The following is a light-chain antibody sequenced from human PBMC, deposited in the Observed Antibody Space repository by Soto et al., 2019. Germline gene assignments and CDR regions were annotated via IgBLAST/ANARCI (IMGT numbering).Light chain of an antibody. J-gene: IGKJ4*01. CDR1: QGVSNF. CDR2: AAF. V-gene: IGKV1-27*01. CDR3: QWYHSAPSLT. Sequence: DIQMTQSPSSLSASVGDRVTITCRASQGVSNFLAWYQQKPRKVPKLLIYAAFPLQSGVPSRFSGSGSGTDFTLTISSLQPEDVATYYCQWYHSAPSLTFGGGTKLEIK.